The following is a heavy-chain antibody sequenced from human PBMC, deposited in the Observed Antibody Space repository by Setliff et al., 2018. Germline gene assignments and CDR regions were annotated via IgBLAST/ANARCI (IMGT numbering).Heavy chain of an antibody. Sequence: ASVKVSCKASGYTFTSYALHWLRQAPGQRLEWMAYINGGNGNTHYSQKFRGRVTVTMDTSASTVFMELSTLSSEDTAVYYCAREVYDILTGYSYWYFDLWGRGTLVTVSS. CDR2: INGGNGNT. CDR1: GYTFTSYA. D-gene: IGHD3-9*01. CDR3: AREVYDILTGYSYWYFDL. J-gene: IGHJ2*01. V-gene: IGHV1-3*01.